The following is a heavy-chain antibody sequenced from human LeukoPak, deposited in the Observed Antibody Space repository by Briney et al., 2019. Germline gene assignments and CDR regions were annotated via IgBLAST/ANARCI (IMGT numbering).Heavy chain of an antibody. CDR2: IYSGGST. CDR1: GFTVSSNY. D-gene: IGHD2-2*01. CDR3: AREHQLLYLDY. Sequence: GGSLRLSCAASGFTVSSNYMSWVRQAPGKGLEWVSVIYSGGSTYYADSVKGRFTISRDNSKNTLYLQMNSLRAEDAAVYYCAREHQLLYLDYWGQGTLVTVSS. V-gene: IGHV3-66*02. J-gene: IGHJ4*02.